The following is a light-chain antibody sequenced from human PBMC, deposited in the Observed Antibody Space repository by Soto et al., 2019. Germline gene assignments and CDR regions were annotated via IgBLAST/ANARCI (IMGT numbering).Light chain of an antibody. Sequence: ESVLTQSPGTLSLSPGERATLSCRASQSVSSSSLAWYQQRPGQAPRLLIFTASSRATGTPDRFSGSGSGTDFTLTISRLEPEDFAVYYCQLYGSSPPYIFGPGTKVDIK. CDR1: QSVSSSS. J-gene: IGKJ2*01. CDR2: TAS. CDR3: QLYGSSPPYI. V-gene: IGKV3-20*01.